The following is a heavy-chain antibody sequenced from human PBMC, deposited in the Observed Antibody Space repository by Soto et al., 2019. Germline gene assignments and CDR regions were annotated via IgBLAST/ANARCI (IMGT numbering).Heavy chain of an antibody. CDR3: AKAYFVWSSEQPYYFDY. V-gene: IGHV3-23*01. CDR2: ISGSGGRS. CDR1: GFTFSNYA. D-gene: IGHD3-16*01. J-gene: IGHJ4*02. Sequence: EVQLLDSGGGLVQPGGSLRLSCAASGFTFSNYAMTWVRQGPGKGLEWVSGISGSGGRSYYADSVKGRFTISRDNSNSTLYLQMNSLRAEDTAVYYCAKAYFVWSSEQPYYFDYWGQGTLVTVYS.